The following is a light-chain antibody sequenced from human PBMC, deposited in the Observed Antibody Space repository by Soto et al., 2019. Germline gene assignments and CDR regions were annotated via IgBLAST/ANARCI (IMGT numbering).Light chain of an antibody. Sequence: EIVLTQSPGTLSLSPGERATLSCRASQSVSNNSLAWYPQKPGQAPRLLIDDTSSRATGIPDRFSGSGSGTDGTLTISRLEPEDFAVYYCQQYGSAPNTFGQGTKLEIK. J-gene: IGKJ2*01. CDR2: DTS. CDR1: QSVSNNS. V-gene: IGKV3-20*01. CDR3: QQYGSAPNT.